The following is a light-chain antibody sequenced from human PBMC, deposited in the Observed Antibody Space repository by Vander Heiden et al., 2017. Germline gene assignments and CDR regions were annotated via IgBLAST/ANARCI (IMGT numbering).Light chain of an antibody. J-gene: IGKJ3*01. Sequence: DIQSTQSPSFLSTSVGDRVTITCRASQGISSYLAWYQQKPGKAPKLLIYAASTLQSGVPSKFSGSGSGTEFTLTISSLQPEDFATYYCQQLNSYPITFGHGTKVDIK. CDR1: QGISSY. CDR3: QQLNSYPIT. V-gene: IGKV1-9*01. CDR2: AAS.